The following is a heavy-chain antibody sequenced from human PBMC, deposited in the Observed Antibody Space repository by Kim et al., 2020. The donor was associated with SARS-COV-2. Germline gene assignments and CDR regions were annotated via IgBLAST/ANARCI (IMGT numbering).Heavy chain of an antibody. CDR1: GFTFSSYS. V-gene: IGHV3-48*02. CDR3: ARETSIAAAGPKGGMDV. Sequence: GGSLRLSCAASGFTFSSYSMNWVRQAPGKGLEWVSYISSSSSTIYYADSVKGRFTISRDNAKNSLYLQMNSLRDEDTAVYYCARETSIAAAGPKGGMDVWGQGTTVTVSS. D-gene: IGHD6-13*01. J-gene: IGHJ6*02. CDR2: ISSSSSTI.